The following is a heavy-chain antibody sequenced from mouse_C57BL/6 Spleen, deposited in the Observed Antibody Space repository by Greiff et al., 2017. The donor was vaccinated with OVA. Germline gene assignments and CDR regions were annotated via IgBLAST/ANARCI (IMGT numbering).Heavy chain of an antibody. CDR3: ARDEDEYGRSYGV. J-gene: IGHJ1*03. Sequence: QVQLQQSGSELVKPGASVKISCKASGYAFSSSWMNWVKQRPGKGLEWIGRIYPGDGDTNYNGKFKGKATLTADKSSSTAYMQLSSLTSEDSAVYFCARDEDEYGRSYGVWGTGTTVTVSS. CDR1: GYAFSSSW. V-gene: IGHV1-82*01. D-gene: IGHD1-1*01. CDR2: IYPGDGDT.